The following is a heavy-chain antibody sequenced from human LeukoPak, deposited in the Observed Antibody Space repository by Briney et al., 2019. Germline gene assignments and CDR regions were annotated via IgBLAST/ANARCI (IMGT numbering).Heavy chain of an antibody. V-gene: IGHV1-69*05. CDR2: IIPIFGST. Sequence: SVKVSCKASGYKFTDDYMHWVRQAPGQGLEWMGGIIPIFGSTNYAQKFQGRVTITTDQSTRTAYMELNSLSSDDTAVYYCARVGRSRGSLPNSYYYMDVWGKGTTVTVSS. CDR1: GYKFTDDY. D-gene: IGHD1-26*01. J-gene: IGHJ6*03. CDR3: ARVGRSRGSLPNSYYYMDV.